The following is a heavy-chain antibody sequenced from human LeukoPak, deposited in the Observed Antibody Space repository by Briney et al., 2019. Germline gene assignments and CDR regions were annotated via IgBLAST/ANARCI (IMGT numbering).Heavy chain of an antibody. CDR2: IYTSGST. V-gene: IGHV4-4*07. D-gene: IGHD3-22*01. Sequence: SETLSLTCTVSGGSISSYYWSWIRQPAGKGLEWIGRIYTSGSTNYNPSLKSRVTMSVDTSKNQFSLKLSSVTAADTAVYYCARDLRVYDSSGYYYSYYYYYYMDVWGKGTTVTISS. CDR1: GGSISSYY. CDR3: ARDLRVYDSSGYYYSYYYYYYMDV. J-gene: IGHJ6*03.